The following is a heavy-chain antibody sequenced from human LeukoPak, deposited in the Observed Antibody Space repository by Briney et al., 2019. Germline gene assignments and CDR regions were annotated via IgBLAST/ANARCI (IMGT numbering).Heavy chain of an antibody. J-gene: IGHJ4*02. V-gene: IGHV4-61*02. CDR3: ARYSYSSGFDY. CDR2: IYTSGST. Sequence: NASQTLSLTCTVSGGSISSGSYYWSWIRQPAGKGLEWIGRIYTSGSTNYNPSLKSRVTISVDTSKNQFSLKLSSVTAADTAVYYCARYSYSSGFDYWGQGTLVTVSS. CDR1: GGSISSGSYY. D-gene: IGHD6-19*01.